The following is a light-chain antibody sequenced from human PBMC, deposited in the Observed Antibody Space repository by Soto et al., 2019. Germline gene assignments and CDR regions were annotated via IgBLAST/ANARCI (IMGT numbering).Light chain of an antibody. CDR1: QSVTSNY. V-gene: IGKV3-20*01. J-gene: IGKJ1*01. CDR3: HQYGTSQT. Sequence: EMVLTQSPGTLSLSPGERATLSCRASQSVTSNYIPWYQQKPGQAPRLLIYAASSRATGIPDRVSGSGSGTDFSLTISRLEPEDFAVYYCHQYGTSQTFGQGTKVEVK. CDR2: AAS.